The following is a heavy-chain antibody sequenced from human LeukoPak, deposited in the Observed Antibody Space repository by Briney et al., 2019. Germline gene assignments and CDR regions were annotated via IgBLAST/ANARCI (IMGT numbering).Heavy chain of an antibody. CDR3: ARVGTSIAALGRFDP. CDR1: GGSISSYY. Sequence: SETLSLTCTVSGGSISSYYWSWIRQPPGKGLEWIGYIYNIGSTNYNPSLESRATISVDTSKNQFSLKLSSVTAADTAVYYCARVGTSIAALGRFDPWGQGTLVTVSS. D-gene: IGHD6-6*01. CDR2: IYNIGST. J-gene: IGHJ5*02. V-gene: IGHV4-59*01.